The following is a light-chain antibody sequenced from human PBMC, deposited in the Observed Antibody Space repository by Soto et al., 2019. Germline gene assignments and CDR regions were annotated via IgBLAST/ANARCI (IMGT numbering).Light chain of an antibody. CDR3: LQTYSLPRT. CDR2: GTS. V-gene: IGKV1-39*01. J-gene: IGKJ1*01. Sequence: DIQMAQSPFSLSASVGDRVTITCRASQNINKYLSWYQQKLGKAPKLLIFGTSSLHSGVPSRFSGSGSVRDFTLTISTLQPEDFATYYCLQTYSLPRTFGQGTKVDIK. CDR1: QNINKY.